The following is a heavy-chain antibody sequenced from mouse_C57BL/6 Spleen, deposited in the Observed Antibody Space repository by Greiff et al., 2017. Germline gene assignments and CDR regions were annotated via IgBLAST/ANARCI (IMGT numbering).Heavy chain of an antibody. CDR2: IDPSDSET. CDR3: ARSLYDYDRYWYFDV. Sequence: VQLQQPGAELVRPGSSVKLSCKASGYTFTSYWMHWVKQRPIQGLEWIGNIDPSDSETHYNQKFKDKATLTVDKSSSTAYMQLSSLTSEDSAVYYCARSLYDYDRYWYFDVWGTGTTVTVSS. V-gene: IGHV1-52*01. D-gene: IGHD2-4*01. CDR1: GYTFTSYW. J-gene: IGHJ1*03.